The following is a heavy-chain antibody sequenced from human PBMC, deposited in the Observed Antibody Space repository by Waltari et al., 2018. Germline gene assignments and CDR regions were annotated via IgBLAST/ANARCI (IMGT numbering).Heavy chain of an antibody. V-gene: IGHV4-39*07. Sequence: QLQLQESGPGLVKPSETLSLTCTVSGGSISSSSYYWGWISPPPGKGLEWIGSIYYSGSTYYNPSLKSRVTISVDTSKNQFSLKLSSVTAADTAVYYCARHIVVVVAATGGIDYWGQGTLVTVSS. J-gene: IGHJ4*02. D-gene: IGHD2-15*01. CDR1: GGSISSSSYY. CDR3: ARHIVVVVAATGGIDY. CDR2: IYYSGST.